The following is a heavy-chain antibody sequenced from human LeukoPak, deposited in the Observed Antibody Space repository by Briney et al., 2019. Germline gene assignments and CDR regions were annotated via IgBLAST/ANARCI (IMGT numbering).Heavy chain of an antibody. CDR2: IGTAGDT. J-gene: IGHJ4*02. V-gene: IGHV3-13*01. Sequence: GGSLRLSCAASGFTFSNYDMHWVRQATGKGPEWVSAIGTAGDTYYSGSVKGRFTISRENAKNSLYLQMNSLKAGDTAVYYCARGGWFGELLRPFDYWGQGSLVTVSS. CDR3: ARGGWFGELLRPFDY. CDR1: GFTFSNYD. D-gene: IGHD3-10*01.